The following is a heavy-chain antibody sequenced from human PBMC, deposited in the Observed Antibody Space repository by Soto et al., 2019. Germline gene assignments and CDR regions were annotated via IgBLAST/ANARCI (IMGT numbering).Heavy chain of an antibody. CDR2: IYPGDSDT. V-gene: IGHV5-51*01. CDR1: GYSLTSYW. Sequence: PGESLKISCKGSGYSLTSYWIGWVRQMPGKGLEWMGIIYPGDSDTRYSPSFQGQVTISADKSISTAYLQWSSLKASDTAMYYCARQQFRDGYNYGPDYWGQGTLVTVSS. D-gene: IGHD5-12*01. CDR3: ARQQFRDGYNYGPDY. J-gene: IGHJ4*02.